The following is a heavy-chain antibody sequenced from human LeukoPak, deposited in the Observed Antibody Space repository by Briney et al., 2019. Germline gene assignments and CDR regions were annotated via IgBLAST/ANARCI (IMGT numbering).Heavy chain of an antibody. J-gene: IGHJ5*02. V-gene: IGHV1-2*02. CDR2: INPNSGGT. D-gene: IGHD2-2*01. CDR3: ARDICSSTSCQYNWFDP. Sequence: ASVKVSCKASGYTFTGYYMHWVRQAPGQGLEWMGWINPNSGGTTYAQKSQGRGTTTRDTSISTAYMELSRLRSDDTAVYYCARDICSSTSCQYNWFDPWGQGTLVTVSS. CDR1: GYTFTGYY.